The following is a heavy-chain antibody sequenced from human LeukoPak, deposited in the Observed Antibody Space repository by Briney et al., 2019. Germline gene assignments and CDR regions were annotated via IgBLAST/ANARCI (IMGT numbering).Heavy chain of an antibody. CDR2: IIPIFGTA. J-gene: IGHJ6*03. V-gene: IGHV1-69*13. Sequence: GASVKVSCKASGGTFSSYAISWVRQAPGQGLEWVGGIIPIFGTANYAQKFQGRVTITADESTSTAYMELSSLRSEDTAVYYCARVGYYYDSSGYYAPYYYYYYMDVWGKGTTVTVSS. CDR1: GGTFSSYA. D-gene: IGHD3-22*01. CDR3: ARVGYYYDSSGYYAPYYYYYYMDV.